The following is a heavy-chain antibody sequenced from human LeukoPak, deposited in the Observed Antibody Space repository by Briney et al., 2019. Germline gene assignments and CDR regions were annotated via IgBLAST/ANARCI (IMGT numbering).Heavy chain of an antibody. Sequence: PSQTLSLTCTVSGGSISSGSYYWSWIRQPAGKGLEWIGRIYTSGSTNYNPSLKSRITITVDTSKNQFSLKLSSVTAADTAVYYCARFYYGSGSYSPLRWGQGTLVTVSS. D-gene: IGHD3-10*01. CDR3: ARFYYGSGSYSPLR. J-gene: IGHJ4*02. CDR2: IYTSGST. V-gene: IGHV4-61*02. CDR1: GGSISSGSYY.